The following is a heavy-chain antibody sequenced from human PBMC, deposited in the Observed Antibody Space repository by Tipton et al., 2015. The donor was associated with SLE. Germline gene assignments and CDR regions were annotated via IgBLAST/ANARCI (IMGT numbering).Heavy chain of an antibody. V-gene: IGHV4-59*12. CDR1: GGSISTYY. Sequence: TLSLTCTVSGGSISTYYWSWIRQPPGKGLEWIGYIFYSGSTNYNPSLKSRVTISLDTSKDQFSLRLSSVTAADTAVYYCARGRVSSTYYRHVNLDFRGQGTLVTVSS. CDR3: ARGRVSSTYYRHVNLDF. J-gene: IGHJ4*02. D-gene: IGHD3-22*01. CDR2: IFYSGST.